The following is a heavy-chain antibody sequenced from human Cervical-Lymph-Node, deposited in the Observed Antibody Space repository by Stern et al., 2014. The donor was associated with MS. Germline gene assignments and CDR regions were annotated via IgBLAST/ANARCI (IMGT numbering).Heavy chain of an antibody. D-gene: IGHD3-3*01. J-gene: IGHJ6*02. V-gene: IGHV3-9*01. Sequence: MQLVQSGGGLVQTGRSLRLSCAAAGFAFDDYAMVSVRQAPGKGLEWVSGISWRATKIGYADSVKCRFTISRDNAKNSLFLQMNNLRAEYTALYYCATANYEFGYYGMDVWGQGTAVTVS. CDR1: GFAFDDYA. CDR3: ATANYEFGYYGMDV. CDR2: ISWRATKI.